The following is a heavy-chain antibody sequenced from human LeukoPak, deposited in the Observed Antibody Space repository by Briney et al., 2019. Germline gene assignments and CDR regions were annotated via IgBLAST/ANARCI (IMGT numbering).Heavy chain of an antibody. CDR1: GGSFSGYY. J-gene: IGHJ4*02. Sequence: SETLSLTCAVYGGSFSGYYWSWTRQPPGKGLEWIGEINHSGSTNHNPSLKSRVTISVDTSKNQFSLKLSSVTAADTAVYYCARGSRSRWLQPTLDYWGQGTLVTVSS. CDR3: ARGSRSRWLQPTLDY. D-gene: IGHD5-24*01. CDR2: INHSGST. V-gene: IGHV4-34*01.